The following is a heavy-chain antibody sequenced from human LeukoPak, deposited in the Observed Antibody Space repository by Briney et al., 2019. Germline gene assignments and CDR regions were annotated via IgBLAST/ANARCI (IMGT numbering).Heavy chain of an antibody. CDR3: AKCLEYYYDSSGLDV. D-gene: IGHD3-22*01. J-gene: IGHJ6*02. CDR1: GFTFSKYG. Sequence: GGSLRLSCAASGFTFSKYGIHWVRQAPGQGLEWVAFISYDGSNKYYAESVKGRFTISRDNSKNTLYLQMNSLRAEDTAVFYCAKCLEYYYDSSGLDVWGQGTTVTVSS. CDR2: ISYDGSNK. V-gene: IGHV3-30*18.